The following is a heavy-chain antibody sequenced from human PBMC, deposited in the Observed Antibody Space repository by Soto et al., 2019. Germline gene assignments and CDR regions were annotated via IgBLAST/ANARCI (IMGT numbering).Heavy chain of an antibody. V-gene: IGHV4-34*01. CDR2: INHSGST. CDR3: ARVGGTYYDFWSGYYMDV. J-gene: IGHJ6*03. Sequence: SETLSLTCAVYGGSFSGYYWSWIRQPPGKGLEWIGEINHSGSTNYNPSLKSRVTISVDTSKNQFSLKLSSVTAADTAVYYCARVGGTYYDFWSGYYMDVWGKGTTVTVSS. CDR1: GGSFSGYY. D-gene: IGHD3-3*01.